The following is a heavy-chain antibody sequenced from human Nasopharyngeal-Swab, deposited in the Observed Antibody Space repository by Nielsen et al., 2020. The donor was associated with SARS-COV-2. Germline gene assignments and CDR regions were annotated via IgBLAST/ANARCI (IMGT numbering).Heavy chain of an antibody. V-gene: IGHV4-61*01. D-gene: IGHD5-18*01. CDR1: GGSVSSGSYY. J-gene: IGHJ4*02. CDR2: IYYSGNT. CDR3: ANSLDAWGYSYGRSFDY. Sequence: SETLSLTCTVSGGSVSSGSYYWSWILQPPGKGLEWIAYIYYSGNTNYSPSLKSRVTISVDTSKNQFSLKLSSVTAADTAVYYCANSLDAWGYSYGRSFDYWGQGTLVTVSS.